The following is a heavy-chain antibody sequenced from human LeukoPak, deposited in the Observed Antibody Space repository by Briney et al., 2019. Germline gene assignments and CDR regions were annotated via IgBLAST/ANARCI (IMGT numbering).Heavy chain of an antibody. CDR2: ISSSSTYT. J-gene: IGHJ3*02. D-gene: IGHD2-2*01. V-gene: IGHV3-11*03. Sequence: PGGSLRLSCAASGFTFSDYHTSWIRQAPGKGLEWVSYISSSSTYTNYADSVKGRFTISRDNAKNSLYLQMNSLRAEDTAVYYCARSLRRDCDSTSCWAALDIWGQGTMVTVSS. CDR1: GFTFSDYH. CDR3: ARSLRRDCDSTSCWAALDI.